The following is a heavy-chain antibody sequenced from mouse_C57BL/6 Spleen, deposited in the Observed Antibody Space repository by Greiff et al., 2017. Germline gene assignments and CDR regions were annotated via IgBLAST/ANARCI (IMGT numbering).Heavy chain of an antibody. V-gene: IGHV1-82*01. CDR3: LYYYGSSDFDY. D-gene: IGHD1-1*01. Sequence: QVQLQQSGPELVKPGASVTISCKASGYAFSSSWMNWVTQRPGKGLEWIGRIYPGDGDTNYNGKFKGKATLTADKSSSTAYMQLSSLTSEDSAVYFFLYYYGSSDFDYWGQGTTLTVSS. CDR2: IYPGDGDT. CDR1: GYAFSSSW. J-gene: IGHJ2*01.